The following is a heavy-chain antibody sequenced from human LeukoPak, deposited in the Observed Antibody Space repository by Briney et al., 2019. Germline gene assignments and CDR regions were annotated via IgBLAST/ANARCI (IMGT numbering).Heavy chain of an antibody. CDR2: ISSSSSYI. Sequence: PGGSLRLSCAASGFTFSSYTINWVRQAPGKGLEWVSSISSSSSYIYYADSMKGRITVSRDNAKNTLYLQMNSLRAEDTAVYYCARTAYSDYSLGFWGQGTLVTVSS. J-gene: IGHJ4*02. D-gene: IGHD5-12*01. CDR1: GFTFSSYT. V-gene: IGHV3-21*01. CDR3: ARTAYSDYSLGF.